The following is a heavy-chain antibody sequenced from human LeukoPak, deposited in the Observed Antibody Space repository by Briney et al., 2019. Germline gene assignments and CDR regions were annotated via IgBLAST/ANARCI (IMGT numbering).Heavy chain of an antibody. J-gene: IGHJ6*02. V-gene: IGHV3-66*01. CDR2: IYGGGST. CDR3: ARTSGWYGHYYYGMDV. Sequence: GGSLRLSCAASGFTVSYNYLTWVRQAPGKGLECVSLIYGGGSTYYAASVKGRFTISRDNAKNTLYLQMNSLRAEDTAVYYCARTSGWYGHYYYGMDVWGQGTTVTVSS. D-gene: IGHD6-19*01. CDR1: GFTVSYNY.